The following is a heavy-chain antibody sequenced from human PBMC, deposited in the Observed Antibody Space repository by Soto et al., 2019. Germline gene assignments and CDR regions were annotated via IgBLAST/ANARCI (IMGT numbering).Heavy chain of an antibody. V-gene: IGHV1-69*12. Sequence: QVQLVQSGAEVKKPGSSVKVSCKASGGTFSNYALISWVRLAPGQGLEWMGGIIPIDATVNYAQKFQGRITITADEFTTTAYMDLGSMRSEDTAVYYCARDLLWFGYTYGDVCGQGTTVTVSS. CDR3: ARDLLWFGYTYGDV. J-gene: IGHJ6*01. CDR2: IIPIDATV. D-gene: IGHD3-10*01. CDR1: GGTFSNYA.